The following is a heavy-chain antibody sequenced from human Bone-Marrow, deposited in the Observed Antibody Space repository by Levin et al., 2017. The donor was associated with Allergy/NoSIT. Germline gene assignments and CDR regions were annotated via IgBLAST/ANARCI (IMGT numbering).Heavy chain of an antibody. CDR2: IRSRRNGYAT. CDR1: GFTISGSG. D-gene: IGHD6-13*01. Sequence: PGGSLRLSCAASGFTISGSGIHWVRQASGKGLEWVGRIRSRRNGYATAYAASVKGRFIISRDDSNEVAYLQMDSLKTEDTAVYYCARDGWAVGGIDFDYWGQGTLVTVSS. CDR3: ARDGWAVGGIDFDY. V-gene: IGHV3-73*01. J-gene: IGHJ4*02.